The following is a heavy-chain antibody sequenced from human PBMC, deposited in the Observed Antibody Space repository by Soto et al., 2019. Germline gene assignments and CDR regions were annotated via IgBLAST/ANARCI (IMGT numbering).Heavy chain of an antibody. CDR2: IQSDGSKK. CDR1: GFTFRNYG. CDR3: ARVFCRSPTCLAY. V-gene: IGHV3-33*01. D-gene: IGHD2-2*01. J-gene: IGHJ4*02. Sequence: QVQLVESGGGVVQPGRSLRLSCAASGFTFRNYGMHWVRQAPGKGLEWVTAIQSDGSKKYYADSVKGRFTISRDDSKNALYMQVDSLRVEDTAVYYCARVFCRSPTCLAYWGQGTLVIVSS.